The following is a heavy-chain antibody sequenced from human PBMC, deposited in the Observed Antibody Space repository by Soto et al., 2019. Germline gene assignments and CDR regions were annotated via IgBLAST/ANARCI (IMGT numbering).Heavy chain of an antibody. Sequence: GGSLRLSCAASGFTFSSYSMNWVRQAPGKGLEWVSSISSSSSTIYYADSVKGRFTISRDNAKNSLYLQMNSLRDEDTAVYYCARDPLLGYYYYGMDVWGQGTTVTVSS. CDR2: ISSSSSTI. J-gene: IGHJ6*02. V-gene: IGHV3-48*02. CDR1: GFTFSSYS. D-gene: IGHD7-27*01. CDR3: ARDPLLGYYYYGMDV.